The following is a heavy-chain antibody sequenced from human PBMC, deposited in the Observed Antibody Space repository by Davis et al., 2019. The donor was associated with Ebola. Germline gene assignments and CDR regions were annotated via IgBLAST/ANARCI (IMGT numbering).Heavy chain of an antibody. V-gene: IGHV3-21*01. CDR1: GFTFSSYS. J-gene: IGHJ6*04. Sequence: PGGSLRLSCAASGFTFSSYSMNWVRQAPGKGLEWVSSISSSSSYIYYADSVKGRFTISRDNAKNSLYLQMNSLRAEDTAVYYCARDHHPKYYDILSYYGMDVWGKGTTVTVSS. CDR2: ISSSSSYI. D-gene: IGHD3-9*01. CDR3: ARDHHPKYYDILSYYGMDV.